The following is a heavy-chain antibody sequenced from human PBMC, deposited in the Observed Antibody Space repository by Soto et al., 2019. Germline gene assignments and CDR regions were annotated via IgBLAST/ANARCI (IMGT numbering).Heavy chain of an antibody. CDR3: ARGGSVYYYYYYMDV. CDR1: GYTFTGYY. V-gene: IGHV1-2*04. Sequence: ASVKVSCKASGYTFTGYYMHWVRQAPGQGLEWMGWINPNSGGTNYAQKFQGWVTMTRDTSISTAYMVLSRLRSDDTAVYYCARGGSVYYYYYYMDVWGKGTTVTVSS. J-gene: IGHJ6*03. D-gene: IGHD6-25*01. CDR2: INPNSGGT.